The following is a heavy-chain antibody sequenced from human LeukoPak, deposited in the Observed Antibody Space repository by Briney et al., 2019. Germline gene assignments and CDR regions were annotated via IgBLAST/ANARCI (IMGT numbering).Heavy chain of an antibody. CDR2: ITSSGSTV. Sequence: GGSLRLSCAASGFTFSSYTMNWVRQAPGKGLEWVSYITSSGSTVYYADSVKGRFTISRDNAKNSLYLQMQSPTAEDTAVYFYARVGSSSKYYYYMDVWGKGTTVTVSS. J-gene: IGHJ6*03. D-gene: IGHD3-10*01. CDR1: GFTFSSYT. V-gene: IGHV3-48*04. CDR3: ARVGSSSKYYYYMDV.